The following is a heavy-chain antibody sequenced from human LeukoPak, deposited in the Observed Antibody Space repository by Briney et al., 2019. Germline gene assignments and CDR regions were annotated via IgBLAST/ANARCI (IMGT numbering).Heavy chain of an antibody. Sequence: ASVTVSCTASGFTFTGHHRHWVRQAPGQGLEWMGWINPDSGGTNYAQKFQGRVSMTRDTSITTAYMELSSLRSDDTAVYYCVRHSSTFFDYWGQGTLVTISS. CDR2: INPDSGGT. CDR1: GFTFTGHH. V-gene: IGHV1-2*02. J-gene: IGHJ4*02. D-gene: IGHD6-19*01. CDR3: VRHSSTFFDY.